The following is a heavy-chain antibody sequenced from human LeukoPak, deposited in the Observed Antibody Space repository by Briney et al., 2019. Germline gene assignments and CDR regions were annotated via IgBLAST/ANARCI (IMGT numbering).Heavy chain of an antibody. V-gene: IGHV3-53*01. CDR1: GFTVSSNY. D-gene: IGHD2-15*01. Sequence: PGRSLRLSCVVSGFTVSSNYLTWVRQAPGKGLEWVSVIYTGGSTYYADSVKGRFTISRDNSKNTLYLQMNSLRVEDTAVYYCASQVVARGFDYWGQGTLVTVSS. J-gene: IGHJ4*02. CDR2: IYTGGST. CDR3: ASQVVARGFDY.